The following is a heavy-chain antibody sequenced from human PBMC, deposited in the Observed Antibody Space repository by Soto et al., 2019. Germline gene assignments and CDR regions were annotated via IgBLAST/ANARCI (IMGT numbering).Heavy chain of an antibody. CDR2: LHHIVST. Sequence: GKGLECIGELHHIVSTYYNPSLKSRITMSVDTSKNNVYLKLSSVTAADTAVYYCARCRSFFFQAEDGIRDSVPVSAFLLNRSSDL. D-gene: IGHD3-9*01. CDR3: ARCRSFFFQAEDGIRDSVPVSAFLLNRSSDL. V-gene: IGHV4-34*10. J-gene: IGHJ2*01.